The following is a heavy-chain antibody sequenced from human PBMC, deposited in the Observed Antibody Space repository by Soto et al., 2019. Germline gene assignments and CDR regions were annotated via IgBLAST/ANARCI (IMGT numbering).Heavy chain of an antibody. J-gene: IGHJ3*02. Sequence: QVQLVESGGGVVQPGRSLRLSCAASGFTFSSYAMHWVRQAPGKGLEWVAVISYDGSNKYYADSVKGRFTISRDNSKNTLYLQMNCLRAEDTAVYYCARGGGGWSDAFDIWGQGTMVTVSS. V-gene: IGHV3-30-3*01. CDR3: ARGGGGWSDAFDI. CDR1: GFTFSSYA. CDR2: ISYDGSNK. D-gene: IGHD6-19*01.